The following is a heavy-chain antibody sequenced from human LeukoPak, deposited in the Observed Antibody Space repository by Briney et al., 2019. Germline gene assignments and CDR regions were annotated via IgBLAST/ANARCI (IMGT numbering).Heavy chain of an antibody. CDR1: GLTFSGYW. Sequence: GGSLRLSCAASGLTFSGYWMHWVRQAPGKGLVWVSRINNDGSYTSYADSVKGRFTISRDNAKNTLYVQMNGLRAEDTAVYYCARMGHHILVPSGMDVWGQGTTVTVSS. J-gene: IGHJ6*02. D-gene: IGHD1-14*01. CDR3: ARMGHHILVPSGMDV. CDR2: INNDGSYT. V-gene: IGHV3-74*01.